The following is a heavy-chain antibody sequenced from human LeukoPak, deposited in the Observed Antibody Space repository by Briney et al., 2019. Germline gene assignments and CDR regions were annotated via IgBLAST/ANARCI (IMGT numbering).Heavy chain of an antibody. J-gene: IGHJ5*02. V-gene: IGHV3-30-3*01. CDR2: IPYDGSNK. D-gene: IGHD3-10*01. CDR1: GFTFSSYA. CDR3: AGEVVRGVIRRRGWFDP. Sequence: PGGSLRLSCAASGFTFSSYAMHWVRQAPGKGLEWVAVIPYDGSNKYYADSVKGRFTISRDNSKNSLYLQMNSLRAEDTAVYYCAGEVVRGVIRRRGWFDPWGQGTLVTVSS.